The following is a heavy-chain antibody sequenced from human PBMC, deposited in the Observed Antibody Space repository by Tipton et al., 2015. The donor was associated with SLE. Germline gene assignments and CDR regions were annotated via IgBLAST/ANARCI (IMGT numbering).Heavy chain of an antibody. D-gene: IGHD2-21*01. Sequence: TLSLTCIVSGDSISSSSYYWGWIRQPPGKGLEWVGTVYYTGNTFYNPSLKSRVTISVDASKTQFSLRLTSVTAADTAVYYCGRAIGVHYFHVWGQGTLVTVSS. V-gene: IGHV4-39*07. CDR2: VYYTGNT. J-gene: IGHJ4*02. CDR1: GDSISSSSYY. CDR3: GRAIGVHYFHV.